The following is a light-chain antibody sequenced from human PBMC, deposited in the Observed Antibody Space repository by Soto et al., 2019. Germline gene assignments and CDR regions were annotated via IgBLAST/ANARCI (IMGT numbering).Light chain of an antibody. CDR2: DAS. V-gene: IGKV1-33*01. CDR3: QQRHNLPHT. CDR1: QDVRKY. Sequence: DIQMTQSPSSLSASVGDRVTITCQASQDVRKYLSWYQQKPRKAPKLVIYDASNLETGVPSRFSGSESGTDFTFTISSLQPEDIATYYCQQRHNLPHTFGPGTKVDIK. J-gene: IGKJ3*01.